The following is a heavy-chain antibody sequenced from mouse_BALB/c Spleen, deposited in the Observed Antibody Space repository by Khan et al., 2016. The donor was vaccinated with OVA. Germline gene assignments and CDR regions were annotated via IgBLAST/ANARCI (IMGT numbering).Heavy chain of an antibody. J-gene: IGHJ3*01. V-gene: IGHV1-77*01. D-gene: IGHD3-2*02. CDR3: VRAGYGGFAY. Sequence: QIQLVQSGPELVKPGASVRMSCNASGYTFTDFLISWVKQRAGQGLEWIGEIYPGSGYTYYNEKFKGKATLTSDRSSNTAYMELSSLTSADSAVYFCVRAGYGGFAYWGQGTLVTVSA. CDR2: IYPGSGYT. CDR1: GYTFTDFL.